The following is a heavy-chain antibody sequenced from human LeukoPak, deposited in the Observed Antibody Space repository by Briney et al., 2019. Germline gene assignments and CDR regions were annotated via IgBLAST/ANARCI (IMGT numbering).Heavy chain of an antibody. J-gene: IGHJ4*02. CDR1: GFTLTSYS. V-gene: IGHV3-21*01. Sequence: GGSLRLSCTASGFTLTSYSMHWVRQAPGKGLEWVSSISTSSTYIYYADSVRGRFTLSRDNAKNSLYLQMKSLRAEDTAGYYCARGRPGVLSMIRGLILPYYWGQGTPVTVSS. CDR2: ISTSSTYI. CDR3: ARGRPGVLSMIRGLILPYY. D-gene: IGHD3-10*01.